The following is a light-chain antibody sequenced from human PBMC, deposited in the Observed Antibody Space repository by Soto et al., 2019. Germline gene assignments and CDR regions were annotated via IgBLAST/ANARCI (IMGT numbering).Light chain of an antibody. V-gene: IGKV1-39*01. J-gene: IGKJ1*01. CDR2: AAC. Sequence: DIQMTQSPSSLSASVGDRVTITCRASHSISRYLNWYQLKPGKAPKLLIYAACSLQSGVPSRFPGSGSGTDFTLTISSLQPEDIATYYCQQSYSSPGTFGRGTKVEIK. CDR1: HSISRY. CDR3: QQSYSSPGT.